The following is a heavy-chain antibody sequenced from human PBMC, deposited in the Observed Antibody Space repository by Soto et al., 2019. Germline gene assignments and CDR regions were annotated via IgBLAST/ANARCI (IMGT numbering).Heavy chain of an antibody. CDR2: IKTKADGETT. CDR1: GFTFSNAW. CDR3: ITDPAGSN. V-gene: IGHV3-15*01. D-gene: IGHD2-15*01. J-gene: IGHJ4*02. Sequence: EVQLVESGGGLVKPGGSLRLSCAASGFTFSNAWMTWVRQAPGKGLEWVGRIKTKADGETTNYAAPVKGIFTILRDDSKATLYLQMNSLKTEDTAVYYCITDPAGSNWGQGTLVTVSS.